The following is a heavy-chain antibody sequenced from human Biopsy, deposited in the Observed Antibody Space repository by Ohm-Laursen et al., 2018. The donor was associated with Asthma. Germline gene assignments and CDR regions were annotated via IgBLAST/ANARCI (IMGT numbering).Heavy chain of an antibody. CDR2: ISFDGRYE. Sequence: SLRLSCAASGFSFSSYGMHWVRQVPGKGPEWVALISFDGRYEYYADSVKGRFTISRDNPMKRLYLQMSSLTAEDTAVYYCASRGGDFWSGYYMDYWGQGTLVTVSS. CDR1: GFSFSSYG. V-gene: IGHV3-30*03. J-gene: IGHJ4*02. CDR3: ASRGGDFWSGYYMDY. D-gene: IGHD3-3*01.